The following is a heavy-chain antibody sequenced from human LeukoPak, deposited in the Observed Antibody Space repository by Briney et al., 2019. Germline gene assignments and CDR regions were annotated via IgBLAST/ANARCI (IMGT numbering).Heavy chain of an antibody. J-gene: IGHJ4*02. V-gene: IGHV4-34*01. CDR3: TRESGAFSPFGF. CDR2: INHSGST. D-gene: IGHD1-26*01. Sequence: SETLSLTCAVYGWSFSGYYWSCIRQPPGKGLEWIGEINHSGSTNYNPSLESRVSMSIDTSKNQMSLKLTSVTAADTAIYFCTRESGAFSPFGFWGPGTLVTVSS. CDR1: GWSFSGYY.